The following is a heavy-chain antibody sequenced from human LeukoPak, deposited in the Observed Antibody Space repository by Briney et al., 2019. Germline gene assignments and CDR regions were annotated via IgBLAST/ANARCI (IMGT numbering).Heavy chain of an antibody. CDR2: ISSTSAYI. CDR1: GFAIRSYT. CDR3: ARVAVAGPTGWFDS. Sequence: GGSLRLSCAASGFAIRSYTVTWVRQAPGKGLEWVSSISSTSAYIYYAESVKGRFSISRDNVDNVVHLQMSSLTNEDTAVYYCARVAVAGPTGWFDSWGQGTLVTVSS. D-gene: IGHD6-19*01. V-gene: IGHV3-21*01. J-gene: IGHJ5*01.